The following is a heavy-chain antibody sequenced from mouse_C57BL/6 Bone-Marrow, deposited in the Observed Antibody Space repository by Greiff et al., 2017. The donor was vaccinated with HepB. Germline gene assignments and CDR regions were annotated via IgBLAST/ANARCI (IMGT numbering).Heavy chain of an antibody. CDR2: IWSGGST. CDR1: GFSLTSYG. J-gene: IGHJ4*01. Sequence: QVQLKQSGPGLVQPSQSLSITCTVSGFSLTSYGVHWVRQSPGKGLEWLGVIWSGGSTDYNAAFISRLSISKDNSKSQVFFKMNSLQADDTAIYYCARSWLLRLDYWGQGTSVTVSS. V-gene: IGHV2-2*01. CDR3: ARSWLLRLDY. D-gene: IGHD2-3*01.